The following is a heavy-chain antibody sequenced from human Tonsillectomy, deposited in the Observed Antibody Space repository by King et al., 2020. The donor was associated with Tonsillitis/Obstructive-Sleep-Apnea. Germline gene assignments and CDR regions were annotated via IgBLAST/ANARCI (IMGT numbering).Heavy chain of an antibody. CDR3: ARPTTYSSGWHPLDS. Sequence: QLQESGPGLVKPSENLSLTCTVSGASISSSPYHWGWIRQHKGKGLEWIGSIHYNGDTYYNSFLKSRVTISIDTSKNQFSLKLSSVTAADTAVYYCARPTTYSSGWHPLDSWGQGTLVTVSS. CDR2: IHYNGDT. J-gene: IGHJ4*02. D-gene: IGHD6-19*01. CDR1: GASISSSPYH. V-gene: IGHV4-39*01.